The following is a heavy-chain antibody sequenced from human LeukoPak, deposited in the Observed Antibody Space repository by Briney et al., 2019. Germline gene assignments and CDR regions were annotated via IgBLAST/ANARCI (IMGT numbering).Heavy chain of an antibody. D-gene: IGHD1-26*01. Sequence: SETLSLTCTVSGGSISSGGYYWSWIRQHPGKGLEWIGYIYYSGSTYYDPSLKSRVTISVDTSKNQFSLKLSSVTAAGTAVYYCARGYSGSYGRFDYWGQGTLVTVSS. CDR1: GGSISSGGYY. CDR2: IYYSGST. J-gene: IGHJ4*02. V-gene: IGHV4-31*03. CDR3: ARGYSGSYGRFDY.